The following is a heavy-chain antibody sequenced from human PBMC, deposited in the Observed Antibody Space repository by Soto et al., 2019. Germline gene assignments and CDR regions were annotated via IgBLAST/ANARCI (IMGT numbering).Heavy chain of an antibody. D-gene: IGHD2-15*01. CDR3: ARASAVAAFYYYYGMDV. J-gene: IGHJ6*02. CDR2: IYSGGST. CDR1: GFTVSSNY. Sequence: EVQLVESGGGLIQPGGSLRLSCAASGFTVSSNYMSWVRQAPGKGLEWVSVIYSGGSTYYADSVKGRFTISRDNSKNTLYLQMNSLRAEATAVYYCARASAVAAFYYYYGMDVWGQGTTVTVSS. V-gene: IGHV3-53*01.